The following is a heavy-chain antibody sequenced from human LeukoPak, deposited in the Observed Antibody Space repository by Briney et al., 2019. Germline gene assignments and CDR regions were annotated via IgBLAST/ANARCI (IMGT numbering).Heavy chain of an antibody. J-gene: IGHJ1*01. D-gene: IGHD3-16*02. V-gene: IGHV1-46*01. CDR2: INPSGGST. Sequence: ASVKVSCKAPGYTFTGYYMHWVRQVPGQGLEWMGIINPSGGSTSYAQKFQGRVTMTRDTSTSTVYMELSSLRSEDTAVYYCARDGTMITFGGVIVIRGYFQHWGQGTLVTVSS. CDR1: GYTFTGYY. CDR3: ARDGTMITFGGVIVIRGYFQH.